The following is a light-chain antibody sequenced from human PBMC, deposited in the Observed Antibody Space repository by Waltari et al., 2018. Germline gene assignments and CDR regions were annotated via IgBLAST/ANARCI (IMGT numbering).Light chain of an antibody. J-gene: IGLJ2*01. CDR3: QTWGTVV. Sequence: QLVLTQSPSASASLGASVKLTCTLSSGHSSYAIAWHQQQPGKGPRYLMRLNSDGSHTKGDGIPDRFSGSSSGTERYLTISNLQSEDEGDYYRQTWGTVVFAGGTKLTVL. CDR1: SGHSSYA. V-gene: IGLV4-69*01. CDR2: LNSDGSH.